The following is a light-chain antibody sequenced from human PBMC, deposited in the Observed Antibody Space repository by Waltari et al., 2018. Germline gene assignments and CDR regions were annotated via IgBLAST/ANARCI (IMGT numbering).Light chain of an antibody. V-gene: IGLV2-14*01. J-gene: IGLJ1*01. Sequence: QSALTQPAAVSGSPGQSITISCTGTSSDVGGYKYVSWFQQKPGEVPNLILYEVSNRPSGVSNRFSGSKSGNTASLTISGLQAEDEADYFCSSYTRISTFVFGTGTEVSVL. CDR1: SSDVGGYKY. CDR3: SSYTRISTFV. CDR2: EVS.